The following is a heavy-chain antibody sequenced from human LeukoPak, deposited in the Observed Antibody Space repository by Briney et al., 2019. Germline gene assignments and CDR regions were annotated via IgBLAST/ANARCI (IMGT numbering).Heavy chain of an antibody. CDR1: GFTFSSYW. D-gene: IGHD3-22*01. J-gene: IGHJ4*02. CDR2: IKQDGSEK. CDR3: ARVQYYYDSSGYLYYFDY. Sequence: PGGSLRLSWVASGFTFSSYWMSWVRQAPGKGLEWVANIKQDGSEKYYVDSVKGRFTISRDNAKNSLYLQMNSLRAEDTAVYYCARVQYYYDSSGYLYYFDYWGQGTLVTVSS. V-gene: IGHV3-7*01.